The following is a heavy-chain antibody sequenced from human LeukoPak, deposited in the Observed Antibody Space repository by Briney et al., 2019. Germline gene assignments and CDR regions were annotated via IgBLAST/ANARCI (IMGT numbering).Heavy chain of an antibody. V-gene: IGHV3-53*01. D-gene: IGHD3-9*01. CDR3: ASGRKDYDILTGYSVDAFDI. J-gene: IGHJ3*02. Sequence: GGSLRLSCAASGFTVSSNYMSWVRQAPGKGLEWVSVIYSGGSTYYADSVKGRFTISRDNSKNTLYLQTNSLRAEDTAVYYCASGRKDYDILTGYSVDAFDIWGQGTMVTVSS. CDR2: IYSGGST. CDR1: GFTVSSNY.